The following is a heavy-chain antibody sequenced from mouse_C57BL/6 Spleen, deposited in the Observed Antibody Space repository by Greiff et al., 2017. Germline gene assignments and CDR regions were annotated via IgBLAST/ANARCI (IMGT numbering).Heavy chain of an antibody. J-gene: IGHJ4*01. CDR1: GYTFTDYN. V-gene: IGHV1-18*01. CDR3: ARSLVTSYYAMDY. CDR2: INPNNGGT. D-gene: IGHD2-5*01. Sequence: EVQLHQSGPELVKPGASVKIPCKASGYTFTDYNMDWVKQSHGKSLEWIGDINPNNGGTIYNQKFKGKATLTVDKSSSTAYMELRSLTSEDTAVYYCARSLVTSYYAMDYWGQGTSVTVSS.